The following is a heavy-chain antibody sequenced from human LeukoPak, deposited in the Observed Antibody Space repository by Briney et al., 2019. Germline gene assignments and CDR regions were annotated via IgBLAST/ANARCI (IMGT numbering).Heavy chain of an antibody. Sequence: ASVKVSCKASGYTFTGYYMHWVRQAPGQGLEWMGWINPNSGGTNYAQKFQGRVTMTRDTSISTAYMELSRLRSDDTAVYYCARRYFDWFSHYYYYYMDVWGKGTTVTISS. D-gene: IGHD3-9*01. J-gene: IGHJ6*03. CDR2: INPNSGGT. CDR3: ARRYFDWFSHYYYYYMDV. CDR1: GYTFTGYY. V-gene: IGHV1-2*02.